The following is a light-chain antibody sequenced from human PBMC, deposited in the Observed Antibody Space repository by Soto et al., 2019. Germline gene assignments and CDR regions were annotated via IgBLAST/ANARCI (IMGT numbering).Light chain of an antibody. V-gene: IGKV3-20*01. CDR2: GAS. J-gene: IGKJ3*01. Sequence: EIVLTQSPGTLSLSPGERATLSCRASRSVSNSNLAWYQQKPGQAPRLLIYGASNRATGIPDRFSGSGSGTDFTLTISRLEPEDFAVYYCQQYGRSPFTFGPGTKVDIK. CDR1: RSVSNSN. CDR3: QQYGRSPFT.